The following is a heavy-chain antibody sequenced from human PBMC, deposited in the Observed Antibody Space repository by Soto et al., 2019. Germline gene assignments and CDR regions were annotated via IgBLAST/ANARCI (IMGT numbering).Heavy chain of an antibody. CDR1: GGTFSSYA. CDR2: IIPIFGTA. V-gene: IGHV1-69*01. J-gene: IGHJ6*02. Sequence: QVQLVQSGAEVKKPGSSVKVSCKASGGTFSSYAISWVRQAPGQGLEWMGGIIPIFGTANYAQKFQGRVTITADESTSTAYMKLSSLRSEDTAVYYCARVSDYYDSSGYYSYYYYYGMDVWGQGTTVTVSS. D-gene: IGHD3-22*01. CDR3: ARVSDYYDSSGYYSYYYYYGMDV.